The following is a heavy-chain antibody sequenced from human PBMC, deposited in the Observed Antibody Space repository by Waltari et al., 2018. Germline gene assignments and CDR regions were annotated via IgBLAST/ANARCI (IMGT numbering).Heavy chain of an antibody. J-gene: IGHJ5*02. V-gene: IGHV4-34*01. CDR3: ARGGGWFDP. Sequence: QVQLQQWGAGLLKPSETLSLTCAVYGGSFSVYYWSWIRQPPGKGLEWIGEINHSGSTNYNPSLKSRVTISVDTSKNQFSLKLSSVTAADTAVYYCARGGGWFDPWGQGTLVTVSS. D-gene: IGHD2-15*01. CDR1: GGSFSVYY. CDR2: INHSGST.